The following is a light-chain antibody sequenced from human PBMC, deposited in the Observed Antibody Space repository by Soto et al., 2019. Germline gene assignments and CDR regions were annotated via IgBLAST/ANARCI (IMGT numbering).Light chain of an antibody. CDR1: QSVSSSY. CDR3: QQYGTSPRT. Sequence: EIVLTQSPGTLSLSPGERATLSCRASQSVSSSYLAWYQQKPGQAPRLLIYGASSRATGIPDRFSGSGSGTDFTLTISRLEPDDFAVYYCQQYGTSPRTFGEGTNVEI. J-gene: IGKJ1*01. CDR2: GAS. V-gene: IGKV3-20*01.